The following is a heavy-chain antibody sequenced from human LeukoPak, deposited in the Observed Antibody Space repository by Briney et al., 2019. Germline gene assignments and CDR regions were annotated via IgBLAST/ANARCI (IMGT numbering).Heavy chain of an antibody. CDR2: VWSDGSNK. V-gene: IGHV3-33*06. Sequence: GRSLRLSCAASGFTFSTHAMHWVRQAPGKGLEWVAVVWSDGSNKYYADSVKGRFTISRDNSKSTLYLQMNSLRVEDTAVYYCAKLVGNFDYWGQGTLVTVSS. CDR1: GFTFSTHA. J-gene: IGHJ4*02. D-gene: IGHD1-26*01. CDR3: AKLVGNFDY.